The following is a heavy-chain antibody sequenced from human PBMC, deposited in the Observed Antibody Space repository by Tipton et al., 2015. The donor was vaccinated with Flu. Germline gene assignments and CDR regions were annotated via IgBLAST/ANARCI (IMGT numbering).Heavy chain of an antibody. D-gene: IGHD6-19*01. CDR1: GYTFTGYN. CDR2: IDPNSGST. J-gene: IGHJ5*02. CDR3: ARSTSGWTLGA. Sequence: QLVQSGAEVKKPGASVKVSCKASGYTFTGYNIYWVRQAPGQGLEWMGWIDPNSGSTEFAQSFQGRVTMTRDTSITTVYMELSSLRSDDTAVFYCARSTSGWTLGAWGQGTLVTVSS. V-gene: IGHV1-2*02.